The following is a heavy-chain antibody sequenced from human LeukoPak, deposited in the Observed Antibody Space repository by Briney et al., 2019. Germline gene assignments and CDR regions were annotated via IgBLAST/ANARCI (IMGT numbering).Heavy chain of an antibody. CDR2: INPSGGRT. CDR3: ARGSRFLDY. V-gene: IGHV1-46*01. J-gene: IGHJ4*02. CDR1: GYTFTADY. D-gene: IGHD3-3*01. Sequence: ASVKVSCKASGYTFTADYIHWVRQAPGQGLEWLGIINPSGGRTTYGQNFQGRVTMTRDTSTSTVYMELSSLRSEDTAVYYCARGSRFLDYWGQGTLVTVSS.